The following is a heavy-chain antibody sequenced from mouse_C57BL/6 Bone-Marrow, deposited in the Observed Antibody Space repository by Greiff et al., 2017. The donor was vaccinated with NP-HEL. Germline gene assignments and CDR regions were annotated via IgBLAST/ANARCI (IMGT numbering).Heavy chain of an antibody. CDR1: GYTFTSYG. CDR3: AMITTGPRSLYWYFDV. J-gene: IGHJ1*03. CDR2: IYPRSGNT. Sequence: VQLQQSGAELARPGASVKLSCKASGYTFTSYGISWVKQRTGQGLEWIGEIYPRSGNTYYNEKFKGKATLTADQSSSTAYMELRSLTSEDSAVYFCAMITTGPRSLYWYFDVWGTGTTVTVSS. V-gene: IGHV1-81*01. D-gene: IGHD2-4*01.